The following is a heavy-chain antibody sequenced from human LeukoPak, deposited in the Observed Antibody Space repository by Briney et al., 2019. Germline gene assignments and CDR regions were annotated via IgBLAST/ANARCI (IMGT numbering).Heavy chain of an antibody. Sequence: SETLCLTCTVSGGSISSYYWSWIRQPPGKELERIGYIYYSGSTNYNPSLKSRVTISVDTSKNQFSLKLSSVTAADTAVYYCARTPDPAWPYFDYWGQGTLVTVSS. CDR2: IYYSGST. D-gene: IGHD5-12*01. CDR3: ARTPDPAWPYFDY. CDR1: GGSISSYY. V-gene: IGHV4-59*01. J-gene: IGHJ4*02.